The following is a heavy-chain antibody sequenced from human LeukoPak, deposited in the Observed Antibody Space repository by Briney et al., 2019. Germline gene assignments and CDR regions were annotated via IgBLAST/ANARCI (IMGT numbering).Heavy chain of an antibody. CDR1: GGSISSSSYY. CDR3: AKSGYCGGDCYYAFDI. Sequence: SETLSLTCTVSGGSISSSSYYWGWIRQPPGKGLEWIGSIYYSGSTYYNPSLKSRVTISVDTSKNQFSLKLSSVTAADMAVYYCAKSGYCGGDCYYAFDIWGQGTMVTVSS. CDR2: IYYSGST. V-gene: IGHV4-39*01. D-gene: IGHD2-21*02. J-gene: IGHJ3*02.